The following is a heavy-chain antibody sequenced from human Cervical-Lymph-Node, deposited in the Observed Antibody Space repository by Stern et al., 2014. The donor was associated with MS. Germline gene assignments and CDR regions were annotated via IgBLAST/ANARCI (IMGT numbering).Heavy chain of an antibody. V-gene: IGHV3-21*01. CDR3: ARVEYYYDSSGFDY. CDR1: GFTFRSYS. CDR2: ISSSSSYI. Sequence: EVQLVESRGGLVKPGGSLRLFCAASGFTFRSYSMNWVRQAQGKGLEWVSSISSSSSYISYADSVKGRFTISRDNAKNSLYLQMNSLRAEDTAVYYCARVEYYYDSSGFDYWGQGTLVTVSS. J-gene: IGHJ4*02. D-gene: IGHD3-22*01.